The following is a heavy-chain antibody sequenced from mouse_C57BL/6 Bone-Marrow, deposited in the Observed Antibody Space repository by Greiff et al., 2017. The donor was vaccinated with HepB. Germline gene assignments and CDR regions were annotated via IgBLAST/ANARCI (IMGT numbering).Heavy chain of an antibody. CDR1: GYTFTSYW. J-gene: IGHJ3*01. Sequence: QVQLQQSGAELVKPGASVKLSCKASGYTFTSYWITWVKQRPGPGLEWIGDIYPGSGSTTYNEKFKSKATLTVDTSSSPAYMQLSSLTSEDSAVYYCARDYGSSYPWFAYWGQGTLVTVSS. CDR3: ARDYGSSYPWFAY. D-gene: IGHD1-1*01. CDR2: IYPGSGST. V-gene: IGHV1-55*01.